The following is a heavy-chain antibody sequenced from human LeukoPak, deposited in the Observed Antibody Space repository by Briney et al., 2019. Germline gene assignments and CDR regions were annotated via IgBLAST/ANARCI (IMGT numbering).Heavy chain of an antibody. CDR2: ISFDGSNK. D-gene: IGHD6-19*01. Sequence: GGSLRLSCVASGFTLSSYSMHWVRQAPGKGLEWVAMISFDGSNKYYADSVKGRFTISRDNSKNTLSLQMTSLRADDTAVYYCARIGTQWLLRGCFDYWGQGSLVTVSS. J-gene: IGHJ4*02. V-gene: IGHV3-30-3*01. CDR1: GFTLSSYS. CDR3: ARIGTQWLLRGCFDY.